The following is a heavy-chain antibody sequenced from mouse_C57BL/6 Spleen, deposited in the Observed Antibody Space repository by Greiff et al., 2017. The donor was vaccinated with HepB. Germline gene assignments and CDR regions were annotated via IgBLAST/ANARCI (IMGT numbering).Heavy chain of an antibody. V-gene: IGHV5-9-1*02. J-gene: IGHJ1*03. D-gene: IGHD2-2*01. CDR1: GFTFSSYA. Sequence: EVKVVESGEGLVKPGGSLKLSCAASGFTFSSYAMSWVRQTPEKRLEWVAYISSGGDYIYYADTVKGRFTISRDNARNTLYLQMSSLKSEDTAMYYCTRELLWLRGYFDVWGTGTTVTVSS. CDR2: ISSGGDYI. CDR3: TRELLWLRGYFDV.